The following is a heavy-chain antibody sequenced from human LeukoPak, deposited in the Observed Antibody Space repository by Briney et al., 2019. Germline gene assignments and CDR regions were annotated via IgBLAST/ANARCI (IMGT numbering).Heavy chain of an antibody. D-gene: IGHD6-19*01. CDR1: GFTFSTYS. J-gene: IGHJ4*02. Sequence: GGSLRLSCAASGFTFSTYSMNWVRQAPGKGLEWVSSISYGSTSIYYADSPKGRFTISRDNAKTSLYLQMNSLRAEDTAVYYCARVQYSNGWYWFDYWGQGTLVTVSS. CDR3: ARVQYSNGWYWFDY. CDR2: ISYGSTSI. V-gene: IGHV3-21*01.